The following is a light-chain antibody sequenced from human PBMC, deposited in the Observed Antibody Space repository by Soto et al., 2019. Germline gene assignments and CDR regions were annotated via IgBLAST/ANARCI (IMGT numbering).Light chain of an antibody. V-gene: IGKV3-11*01. Sequence: EIVLTQSPATLSSFPGERVTLSCRASQTLSNRLAWYQHKPGQAPRLLISVTSHRATGIPARFSGSGSGTDYTLTISSLEPEDSAVYYCHQRQSWPRTFGQGTKVEIK. J-gene: IGKJ1*01. CDR2: VTS. CDR1: QTLSNR. CDR3: HQRQSWPRT.